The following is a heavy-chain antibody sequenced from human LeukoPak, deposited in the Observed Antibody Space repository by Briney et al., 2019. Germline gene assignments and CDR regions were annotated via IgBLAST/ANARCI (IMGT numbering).Heavy chain of an antibody. CDR1: GYTFTSYA. D-gene: IGHD3-10*01. V-gene: IGHV1-3*01. J-gene: IGHJ4*02. CDR2: INAGNGNT. Sequence: EASVKVSCKASGYTFTSYAMHWVRQAPGQRLEWMGWINAGNGNTKYSQKFQGRVTITRDTSASTAYMELSSLRSEDTAVYYCKVWFGESDPSIDYWGQGTLVTVSS. CDR3: KVWFGESDPSIDY.